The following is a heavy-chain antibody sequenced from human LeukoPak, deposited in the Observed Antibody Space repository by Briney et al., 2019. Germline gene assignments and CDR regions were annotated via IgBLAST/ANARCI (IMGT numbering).Heavy chain of an antibody. CDR1: GGSLVSYY. Sequence: SETLSLTCAVSGGSLVSYYWSWIRQPPGKGLELIGYIYYSGSTNYNPSLKSRVSMSVDTSKNQFSLKLSSVTAADTAVYYCARIAVSSGWGYFDYWGQGTLVTASP. J-gene: IGHJ4*02. CDR3: ARIAVSSGWGYFDY. V-gene: IGHV4-59*01. CDR2: IYYSGST. D-gene: IGHD6-19*01.